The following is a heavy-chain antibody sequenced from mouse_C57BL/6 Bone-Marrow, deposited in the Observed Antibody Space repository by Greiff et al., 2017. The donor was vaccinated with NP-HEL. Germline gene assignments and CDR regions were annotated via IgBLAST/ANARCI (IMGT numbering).Heavy chain of an antibody. D-gene: IGHD2-5*01. J-gene: IGHJ2*01. CDR3: ARSGAYYSIYFDY. CDR1: GYAFSSSW. Sequence: VKLQESGPELVKPGASVKISCKASGYAFSSSWMNWVKQRPGKGLEWIGRIYPGDGDTNYNGKFKGKATLTADKSSSTAYMQLSSLTSDDSAVYFCARSGAYYSIYFDYWGQGTTLTVSS. V-gene: IGHV1-82*01. CDR2: IYPGDGDT.